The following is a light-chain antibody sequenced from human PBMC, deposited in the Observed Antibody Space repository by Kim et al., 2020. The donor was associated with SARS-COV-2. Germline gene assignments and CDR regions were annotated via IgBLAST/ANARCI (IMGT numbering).Light chain of an antibody. J-gene: IGLJ3*02. CDR1: SSDVGGYNY. CDR2: DVS. Sequence: PGQSITSSCDGTSSDVGGYNYVSWYQQHPGKAPKLMIYDVSKRPSGVSNRFSGSKSGNTASLTISGLQAEDEADYYCSSYTSSSTVFGGGTQLTVL. V-gene: IGLV2-14*04. CDR3: SSYTSSSTV.